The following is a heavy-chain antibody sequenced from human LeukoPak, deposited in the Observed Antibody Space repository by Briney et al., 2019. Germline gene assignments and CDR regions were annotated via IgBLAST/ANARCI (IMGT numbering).Heavy chain of an antibody. Sequence: PSETLSLTCTVSGGSISSSSYYWGWIRQPPGQGLEWIGSIYYSGSTYYNPSLKSRVTISVDTSKNQFSLKLSSVTAADTAVYYCARDAPGVEWLLYDYWGQGTLVTVSS. V-gene: IGHV4-39*07. CDR2: IYYSGST. D-gene: IGHD3-3*01. J-gene: IGHJ4*02. CDR1: GGSISSSSYY. CDR3: ARDAPGVEWLLYDY.